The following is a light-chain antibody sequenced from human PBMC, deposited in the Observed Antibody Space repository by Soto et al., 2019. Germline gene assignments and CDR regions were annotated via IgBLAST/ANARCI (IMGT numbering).Light chain of an antibody. V-gene: IGLV2-11*01. Sequence: QSALTQPRSVSGSPGQSVTISCTGTSSDVGTYNYVSWYQQHPGKAPKVMIYDVSERPSGVPDRFSGSKSGNTASLTNSGLQAEDEADYYCCSYAGSPRYVFGTGTKVTVL. CDR3: CSYAGSPRYV. J-gene: IGLJ1*01. CDR2: DVS. CDR1: SSDVGTYNY.